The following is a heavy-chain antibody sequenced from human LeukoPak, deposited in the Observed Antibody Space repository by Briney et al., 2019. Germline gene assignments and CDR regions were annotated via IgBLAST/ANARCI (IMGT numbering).Heavy chain of an antibody. V-gene: IGHV4-59*01. CDR2: IYYTGSI. CDR1: RDSIRSYY. D-gene: IGHD6-19*01. Sequence: SETLSLTCTVSRDSIRSYYWSWIPPPPRKGLERIGYIYYTGSINYNHSPKSPVTISVDTTKNQFSLNLSSVTAADTAVYYCAREQKIAVAGSRRYNWFDPWGQGTLVTVSS. CDR3: AREQKIAVAGSRRYNWFDP. J-gene: IGHJ5*02.